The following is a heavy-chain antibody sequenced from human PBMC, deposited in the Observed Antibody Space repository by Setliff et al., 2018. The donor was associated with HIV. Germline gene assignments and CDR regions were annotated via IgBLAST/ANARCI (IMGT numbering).Heavy chain of an antibody. Sequence: ASVKVSCKASGYTFTAYGLSWVRRAPGQGLEWMGWISTYSDETSYAQKLQGRVTMTTDTSTSTAYMELRRLTFDDTAVYYCARDVEHMMDVWGQGTTVTVSS. CDR2: ISTYSDET. CDR3: ARDVEHMMDV. CDR1: GYTFTAYG. V-gene: IGHV1-18*01. J-gene: IGHJ6*02.